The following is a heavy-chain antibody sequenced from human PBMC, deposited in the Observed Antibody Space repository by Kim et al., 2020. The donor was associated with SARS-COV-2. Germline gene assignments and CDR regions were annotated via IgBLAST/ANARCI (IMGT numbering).Heavy chain of an antibody. Sequence: SETLSLTCSVSGVSLSGYYWTWIRHSPGKGLEGVASVYENVTAYYDPSLRSRVTISTDMFKNHVSLDLKFVTGEDTARHYGVRGFPRFDSWGQGIQVP. J-gene: IGHJ5*01. CDR1: GVSLSGYY. CDR2: VYENVTA. CDR3: VRGFPRFDS. V-gene: IGHV4-59*01.